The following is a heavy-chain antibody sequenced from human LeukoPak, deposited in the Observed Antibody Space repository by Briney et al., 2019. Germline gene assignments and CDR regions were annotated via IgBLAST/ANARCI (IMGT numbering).Heavy chain of an antibody. Sequence: SETLSLTCAVYGGSFSGYYWSWIRQPPGKGLEWIGEINHSGTTNYNPSLKSRVTISVDTSKNQFSLKLSSVTAADTAMYYCARNRYYYGSGNYGVPNWFDPWGQGTLVTVSS. V-gene: IGHV4-34*01. CDR2: INHSGTT. D-gene: IGHD3-10*01. CDR3: ARNRYYYGSGNYGVPNWFDP. J-gene: IGHJ5*02. CDR1: GGSFSGYY.